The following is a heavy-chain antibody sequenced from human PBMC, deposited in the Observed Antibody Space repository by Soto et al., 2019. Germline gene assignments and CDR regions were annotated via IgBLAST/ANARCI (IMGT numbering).Heavy chain of an antibody. V-gene: IGHV4-31*03. D-gene: IGHD5-18*01. CDR2: IYYSGTT. J-gene: IGHJ4*02. CDR1: GGSISTGGYY. CDR3: ARGRGYSYGTYYFDY. Sequence: PSETLSLTCTVSGGSISTGGYYWSWFRQIPGKGLEWIGDIYYSGTTYHNPSLRSRLTISGDASKNQFSLKLSSVTAADTAVYYCARGRGYSYGTYYFDYWGQGTMVTVSS.